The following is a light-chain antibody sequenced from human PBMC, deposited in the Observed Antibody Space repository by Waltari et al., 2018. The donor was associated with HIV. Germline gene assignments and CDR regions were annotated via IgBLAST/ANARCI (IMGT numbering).Light chain of an antibody. Sequence: DIVMTQTPLSLSVTPGQPASISCKSSQSLLFSDGKTYLSWYMHKPGQTPQLLIYESSNRFSGVPDRFIGSGSGTDFTLKISRVEADDVGVYYCMQSRQVPLTFGGGTKVEIK. CDR1: QSLLFSDGKTY. J-gene: IGKJ4*01. CDR2: ESS. V-gene: IGKV2D-29*01. CDR3: MQSRQVPLT.